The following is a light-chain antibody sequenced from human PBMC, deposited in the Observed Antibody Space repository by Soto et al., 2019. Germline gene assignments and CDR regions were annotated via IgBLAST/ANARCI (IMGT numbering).Light chain of an antibody. CDR2: AAS. CDR1: LGISNY. CDR3: QKYNSAPHT. V-gene: IGKV1-27*01. Sequence: DIQMTQSPSSLSASVGDRVTITRRASLGISNYLAWYQQKPGKVPKLLIYAASTLQSGVPSRFSGSGSGTDFTLTISSLQPEDVATYYCQKYNSAPHTFGQGTKLEIK. J-gene: IGKJ2*01.